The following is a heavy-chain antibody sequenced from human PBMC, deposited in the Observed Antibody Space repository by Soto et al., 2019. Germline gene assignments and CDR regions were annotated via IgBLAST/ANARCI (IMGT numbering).Heavy chain of an antibody. CDR3: ARLGYYDSSDLDY. J-gene: IGHJ4*02. D-gene: IGHD3-22*01. Sequence: SETLSLTCTVSGVSISSHYWSWIRQPPGKGLEWIGYIYYGGIINYNPSLKSRVTISVDTSKKQFSLKLSSVTAADTAVYYCARLGYYDSSDLDYWGQGTLVTVSS. V-gene: IGHV4-59*11. CDR1: GVSISSHY. CDR2: IYYGGII.